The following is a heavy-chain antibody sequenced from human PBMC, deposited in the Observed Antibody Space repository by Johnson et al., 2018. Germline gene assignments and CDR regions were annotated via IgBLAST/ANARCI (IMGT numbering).Heavy chain of an antibody. D-gene: IGHD2-8*01. Sequence: QVQLVQSGGGVVQPGRSLRLSCAASGFFFSSYAMHWVRQAPGKGLEWVTVISSDGSNQHYTDSVKGRFTISRDNSKNTRYLQMNSLRAEDTAMYYCARDSPLIRVAFDIWGKGTMVPVSS. CDR1: GFFFSSYA. V-gene: IGHV3-30-3*01. CDR2: ISSDGSNQ. J-gene: IGHJ3*02. CDR3: ARDSPLIRVAFDI.